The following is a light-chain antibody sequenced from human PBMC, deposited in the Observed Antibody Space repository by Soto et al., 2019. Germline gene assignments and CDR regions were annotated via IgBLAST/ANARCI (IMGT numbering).Light chain of an antibody. CDR2: GGA. V-gene: IGKV1-39*01. Sequence: DIHMTQSPSSLVASVGDRVTIACRASQDIRDDINWYVQKPGGAPKLLVYGGARLQTGVPSRFSGSGYGTAFTLTVINLHPEDFGVYFCQHSDSFPWTFGRGT. CDR1: QDIRDD. CDR3: QHSDSFPWT. J-gene: IGKJ1*01.